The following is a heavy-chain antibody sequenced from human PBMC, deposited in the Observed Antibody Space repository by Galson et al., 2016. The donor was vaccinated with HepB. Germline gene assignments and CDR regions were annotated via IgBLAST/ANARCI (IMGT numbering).Heavy chain of an antibody. Sequence: SLRLSCAASGFSFSSYNMNWVRQAPGKGLEWVSFLSSTSSTIYYADSVKGRFTISRANAKNSLYRQMNSLRDEDTAVYYCSRELMGSKEYYYYGMDVWGQGSTVTVSS. CDR2: LSSTSSTI. D-gene: IGHD1-26*01. J-gene: IGHJ6*02. V-gene: IGHV3-48*02. CDR3: SRELMGSKEYYYYGMDV. CDR1: GFSFSSYN.